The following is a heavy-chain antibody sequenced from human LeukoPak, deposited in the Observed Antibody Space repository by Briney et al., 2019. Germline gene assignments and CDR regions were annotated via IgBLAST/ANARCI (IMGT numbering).Heavy chain of an antibody. CDR1: NGSISSYS. V-gene: IGHV4-59*01. Sequence: SETLSLTCTVSNGSISSYSWTWIRQPPGKGLEWIGFAHYIGSPNYNPSLKSRVTISVDTSNNQFSLRLSSVTAADTAVYYCARATGSYSYMDVWGKGTTVTVSS. D-gene: IGHD1-26*01. CDR2: AHYIGSP. CDR3: ARATGSYSYMDV. J-gene: IGHJ6*03.